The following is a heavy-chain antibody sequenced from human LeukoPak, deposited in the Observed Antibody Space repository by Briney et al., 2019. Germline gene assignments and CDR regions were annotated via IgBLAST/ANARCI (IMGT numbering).Heavy chain of an antibody. J-gene: IGHJ4*02. CDR1: GFTFSSYE. CDR3: ARGLRFSDY. V-gene: IGHV3-23*01. CDR2: ISGSGFIT. Sequence: PGGSLRLSCAASGFTFSSYEMIWVRQAPGKGLEWVSGISGSGFITYYADSVKGRFSISRDNSKNTLYLQMNSLRVEDTAVYYCARGLRFSDYWGQGTLVTVSS.